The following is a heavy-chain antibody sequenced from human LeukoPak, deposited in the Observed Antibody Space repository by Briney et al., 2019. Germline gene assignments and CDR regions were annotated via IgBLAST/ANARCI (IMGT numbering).Heavy chain of an antibody. Sequence: GRSLRLSCAASGFTFSSYAMSWVRQAPGKGLEWVSAISGSGGSTYYADSVKGRFTISRDNSKNTLYLQMNSLRAEDTAVYYCAKDSYCYGSGSPDYWGQGTLVTVSS. D-gene: IGHD3-10*01. CDR1: GFTFSSYA. CDR3: AKDSYCYGSGSPDY. V-gene: IGHV3-23*01. CDR2: ISGSGGST. J-gene: IGHJ4*02.